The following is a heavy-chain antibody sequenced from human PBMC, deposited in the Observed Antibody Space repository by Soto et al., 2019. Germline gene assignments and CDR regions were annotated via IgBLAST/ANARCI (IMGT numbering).Heavy chain of an antibody. J-gene: IGHJ3*02. V-gene: IGHV3-33*01. CDR1: GFTFSSYG. CDR3: AREPVGRWLQVRGDDAFDI. D-gene: IGHD5-12*01. Sequence: QVQLVESGGGVVQPGRSLRLSCAASGFTFSSYGMHWVRQAPGKGLEWVAVIWYDGSNKYYADSVKGRFTISRDNSKNTLYLQMNSLRAEDTAVYYCAREPVGRWLQVRGDDAFDIWGQGTMVTVSS. CDR2: IWYDGSNK.